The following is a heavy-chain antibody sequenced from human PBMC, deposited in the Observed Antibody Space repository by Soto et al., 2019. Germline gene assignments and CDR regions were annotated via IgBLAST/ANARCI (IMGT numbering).Heavy chain of an antibody. CDR2: ISSSTTYI. CDR3: ASDPVGVDSTLYFDS. D-gene: IGHD3-16*01. Sequence: GGSLRLSCAASGFTFSYYSMTWVRQAPGRGLEWVSSISSSTTYISYSDSVRGRFTISRDNAKNSLYLQMNSLRAEDTAVYYCASDPVGVDSTLYFDSWGQGSMVTV. CDR1: GFTFSYYS. V-gene: IGHV3-21*01. J-gene: IGHJ4*02.